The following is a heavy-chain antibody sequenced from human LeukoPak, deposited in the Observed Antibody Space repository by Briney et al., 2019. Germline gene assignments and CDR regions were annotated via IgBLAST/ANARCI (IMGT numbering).Heavy chain of an antibody. V-gene: IGHV4-38-2*02. CDR1: GYSISSGYY. CDR3: ARDRDSSSSYGMDV. CDR2: IYHSGST. J-gene: IGHJ6*02. Sequence: PSETLSLTCTVSGYSISSGYYWGWIRQPPGKGLEWIGSIYHSGSTYYNPSLKSRVTISVDTSKNQFSLKLSSVTAADTAVYYCARDRDSSSSYGMDVWGQGTTVTVSS. D-gene: IGHD6-13*01.